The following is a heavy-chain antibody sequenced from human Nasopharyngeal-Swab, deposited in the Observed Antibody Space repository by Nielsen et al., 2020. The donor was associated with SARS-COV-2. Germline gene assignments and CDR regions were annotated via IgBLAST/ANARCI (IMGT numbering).Heavy chain of an antibody. J-gene: IGHJ6*03. CDR2: VNHGGGT. Sequence: SETLSLTCAVYGGSFSGHQWSWVRQTPGKGLEWIGEVNHGGGTNYNPSLKSRVTISFATSKNQFSLKLTSVTAADTAVYYCARGGAGVVASPVLGLGPFYYYHFMDVWGQGTTVTVSS. D-gene: IGHD6-6*01. CDR1: GGSFSGHQ. CDR3: ARGGAGVVASPVLGLGPFYYYHFMDV. V-gene: IGHV4-34*01.